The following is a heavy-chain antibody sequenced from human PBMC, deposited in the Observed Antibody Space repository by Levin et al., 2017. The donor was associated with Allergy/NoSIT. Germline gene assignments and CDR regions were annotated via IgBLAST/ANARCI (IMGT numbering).Heavy chain of an antibody. CDR1: GESFGGHY. Sequence: ASETLSLTCAVYGESFGGHYWSWIRQPPGKGLEWIGQINHSGSTNYNPSLKSRVTISVDTSKNQFSLKLSSVTAADTAVYYCVRGGGSFIRYWGQGTLVTVSS. CDR2: INHSGST. CDR3: VRGGGSFIRY. J-gene: IGHJ4*02. D-gene: IGHD3-16*01. V-gene: IGHV4-34*01.